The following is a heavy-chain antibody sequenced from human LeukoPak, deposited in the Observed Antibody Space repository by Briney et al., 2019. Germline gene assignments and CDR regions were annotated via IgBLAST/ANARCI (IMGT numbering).Heavy chain of an antibody. V-gene: IGHV3-66*02. CDR3: ARGTPTVESWFDP. D-gene: IGHD4-17*01. Sequence: GGSLRLSCAASGFTVSSNYMSWVRQAPGKGLEWVSVIYSGGSTYYADSVKGRFTISRDNSKNTLYLQMNSLRAEDTAVYYCARGTPTVESWFDPWGQRTLVTVSS. J-gene: IGHJ5*02. CDR1: GFTVSSNY. CDR2: IYSGGST.